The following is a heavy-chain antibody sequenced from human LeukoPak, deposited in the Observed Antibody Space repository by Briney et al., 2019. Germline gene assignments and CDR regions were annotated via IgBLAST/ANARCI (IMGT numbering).Heavy chain of an antibody. CDR2: IKLDGSEK. CDR3: ARPDYYDSSGYSPDAFDI. D-gene: IGHD3-22*01. J-gene: IGHJ3*02. V-gene: IGHV3-7*01. CDR1: GFTFSSYW. Sequence: GGSLRLSCAASGFTFSSYWMSWVRQAPGKGLEWVAKIKLDGSEKYYVDSVKGRFTISRDNAKNSLYLQMNSLRAEDTAVYYCARPDYYDSSGYSPDAFDIWGQGTMVTVSS.